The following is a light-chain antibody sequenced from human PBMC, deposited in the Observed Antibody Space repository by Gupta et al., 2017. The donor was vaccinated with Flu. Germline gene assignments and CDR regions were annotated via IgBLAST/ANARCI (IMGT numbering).Light chain of an antibody. CDR3: QSADNIGTYVV. V-gene: IGLV3-25*03. Sequence: SYELTQPPSVSVYQGQTARITCSGDALSNQYTYWYQQKPGQAPVLVIFKDTERPSGIPDRFSGSNSGTTVTLTISGVQAEDEAAYYCQSADNIGTYVVFGGGTRLTV. CDR2: KDT. J-gene: IGLJ3*02. CDR1: ALSNQY.